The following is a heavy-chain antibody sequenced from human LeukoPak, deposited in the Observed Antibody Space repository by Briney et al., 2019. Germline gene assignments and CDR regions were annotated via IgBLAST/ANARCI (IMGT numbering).Heavy chain of an antibody. CDR2: ISGSGGST. CDR1: GFTFSSYG. J-gene: IGHJ6*04. Sequence: GGSLRLSCAASGFTFSSYGMSWVRQAPGKGLEWVSAISGSGGSTYYADSVKGRFTISRDNSKNTLYLQMNSLRAEDTAVYYCAKATPNYYDICMDVWGKGTTVTISS. V-gene: IGHV3-23*01. CDR3: AKATPNYYDICMDV. D-gene: IGHD3-9*01.